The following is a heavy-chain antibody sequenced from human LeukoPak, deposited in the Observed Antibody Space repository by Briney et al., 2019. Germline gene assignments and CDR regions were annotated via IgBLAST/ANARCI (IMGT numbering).Heavy chain of an antibody. V-gene: IGHV1-69*01. J-gene: IGHJ4*02. CDR1: GGTFSSYA. CDR2: IIPIFGTA. D-gene: IGHD3-16*01. CDR3: ARAYDHEYYFDY. Sequence: SVKVSCKASGGTFSSYAISWVRQAPGQGLEWMGGIIPIFGTASYAQKFQGRVTITADESTSTAYMELSSLRSEDTAVYYCARAYDHEYYFDYWGQGTLVTVSS.